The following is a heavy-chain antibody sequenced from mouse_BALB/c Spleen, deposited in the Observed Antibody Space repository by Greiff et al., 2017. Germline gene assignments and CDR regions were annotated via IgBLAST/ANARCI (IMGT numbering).Heavy chain of an antibody. V-gene: IGHV1-87*01. CDR3: ARDYYGSSKGFYAMDY. CDR2: IYPGDGDT. Sequence: QVQLKQSGAELARPGASVKLSCKASGYTFTSYWMQWVKQRPGQGLEWIGAIYPGDGDTRYTQKFKGKATLTADKSSSTAYMQLSSLASEDSAVYYCARDYYGSSKGFYAMDYWGQGTSVTVSS. CDR1: GYTFTSYW. D-gene: IGHD1-1*01. J-gene: IGHJ4*01.